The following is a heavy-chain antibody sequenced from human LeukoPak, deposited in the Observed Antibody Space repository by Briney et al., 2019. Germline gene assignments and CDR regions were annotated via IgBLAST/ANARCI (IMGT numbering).Heavy chain of an antibody. Sequence: GGSLRLSCAASGFTFSTYAMSWVRQAPGKGLEWVSAISGSGGSTYYADSVKGRFTISRDNAKNTLYLQMNSLRAEDTAVYYCASGLYSSSSRDYWGQGTLVTVSS. J-gene: IGHJ4*02. CDR3: ASGLYSSSSRDY. V-gene: IGHV3-23*01. CDR1: GFTFSTYA. CDR2: ISGSGGST. D-gene: IGHD6-6*01.